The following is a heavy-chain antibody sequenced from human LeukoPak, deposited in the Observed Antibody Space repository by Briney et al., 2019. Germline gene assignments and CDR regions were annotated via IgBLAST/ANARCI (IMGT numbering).Heavy chain of an antibody. V-gene: IGHV3-23*01. CDR3: AKDFSTVTLGYFDS. Sequence: PGGSLRLSCAASGFTFSTYAMSWVRQAPGKGLEWVSGISGSTYYADPVKGRFTISRDNSKNTLYLQMNSLRAEDTAVYYCAKDFSTVTLGYFDSWGQGTLVTVSS. CDR2: ISGST. J-gene: IGHJ4*02. D-gene: IGHD4-17*01. CDR1: GFTFSTYA.